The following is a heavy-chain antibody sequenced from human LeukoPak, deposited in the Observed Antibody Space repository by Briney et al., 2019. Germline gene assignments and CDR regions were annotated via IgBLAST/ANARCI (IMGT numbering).Heavy chain of an antibody. CDR1: EFTFSDYY. CDR3: ARGGYYYDSSGYYPFDY. V-gene: IGHV3-11*01. Sequence: GGSLRLSCAASEFTFSDYYMSWIRQAPGKGLEWVSYISSSGSIIYYADSVKGRFTISRDNAKNSLYLRMNSLRAEDTAVYCCARGGYYYDSSGYYPFDYWGQGTLVTVSS. J-gene: IGHJ4*02. D-gene: IGHD3-22*01. CDR2: ISSSGSII.